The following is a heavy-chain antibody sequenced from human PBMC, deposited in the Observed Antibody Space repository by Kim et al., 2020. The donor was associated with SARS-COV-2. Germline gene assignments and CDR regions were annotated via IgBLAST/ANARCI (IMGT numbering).Heavy chain of an antibody. CDR1: GGSFSGYY. CDR3: ARASLFTLIVITGTNAFDI. Sequence: SETLSLTCAVYGGSFSGYYWSWIRQPPGKGLEWIGEINHSGDTNYNPSLKSRVTISIDTSKNQFSLKLSSVTAADTAVYYCARASLFTLIVITGTNAFDIWGQGTMVTVSS. CDR2: INHSGDT. J-gene: IGHJ3*02. D-gene: IGHD3-22*01. V-gene: IGHV4-34*01.